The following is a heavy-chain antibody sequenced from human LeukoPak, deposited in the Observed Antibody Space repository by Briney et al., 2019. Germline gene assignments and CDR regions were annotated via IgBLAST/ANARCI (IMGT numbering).Heavy chain of an antibody. CDR2: IYYSGST. V-gene: IGHV4-59*01. Sequence: SETLSLTCTVSGGSISSYYWSWIRQPPGKGLEWIGYIYYSGSTNYNPSLKSRVTISVDTSKNQFSLKLSSVTAADTAVYYCARVAGYDFWSGYPAPSWFDPWGQGTLVTVSS. J-gene: IGHJ5*02. CDR1: GGSISSYY. CDR3: ARVAGYDFWSGYPAPSWFDP. D-gene: IGHD3-3*01.